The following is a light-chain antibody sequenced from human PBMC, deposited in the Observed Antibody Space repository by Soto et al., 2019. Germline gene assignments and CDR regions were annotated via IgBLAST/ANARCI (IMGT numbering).Light chain of an antibody. CDR2: AAS. V-gene: IGKV1-17*01. J-gene: IGKJ1*01. CDR3: LQHNSYPWT. CDR1: LPINSD. Sequence: IRLTQSPSSLSSSKGATGTITCRASLPINSDLIWYKQTPGKAPKRLSYAASSLQSGVPSRFRGSGSGTEFTLTISSLQPEDFETYYCLQHNSYPWTFGQGTKVDIK.